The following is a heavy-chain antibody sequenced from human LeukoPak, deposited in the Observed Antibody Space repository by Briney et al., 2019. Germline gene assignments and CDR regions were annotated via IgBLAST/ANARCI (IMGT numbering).Heavy chain of an antibody. D-gene: IGHD1-26*01. CDR1: GYTFTGYY. J-gene: IGHJ6*03. Sequence: GASVKVSCKPSGYTFTGYYMHWVRQPPGPGLEWMGWINPNSGGTKYAQKVQGRVTMTWDTSISTAYMDLSSLRSDDTAVYYCARGGPKVDYYYYMDVWGKGTTVTVSS. V-gene: IGHV1-2*02. CDR3: ARGGPKVDYYYYMDV. CDR2: INPNSGGT.